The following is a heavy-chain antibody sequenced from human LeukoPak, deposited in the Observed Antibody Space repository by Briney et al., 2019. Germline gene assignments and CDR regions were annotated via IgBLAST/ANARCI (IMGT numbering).Heavy chain of an antibody. D-gene: IGHD2-21*02. CDR1: GYTFTTSY. J-gene: IGHJ4*02. CDR3: ANGIVVVTGYFDY. CDR2: INPSGGST. V-gene: IGHV1-46*01. Sequence: GASVKVSCKASGYTFTTSYMHWVRQAPGQGLEWMGIINPSGGSTTYAQKFQGRVTMTRDTSTSTVYMELSSLRSEDTAVYYCANGIVVVTGYFDYWGQGTLVTVSS.